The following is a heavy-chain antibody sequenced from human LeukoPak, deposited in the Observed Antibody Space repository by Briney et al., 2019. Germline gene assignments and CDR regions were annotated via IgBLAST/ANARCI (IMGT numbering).Heavy chain of an antibody. J-gene: IGHJ1*01. V-gene: IGHV4-34*01. CDR1: GGSFSGYY. D-gene: IGHD3-3*01. CDR2: INHSGST. Sequence: SETLSPTCAVYGGSFSGYYWSWIRQPPGKGLEWIGEINHSGSTNYNPSLKSRVTISVDTSKNQFSLKPSSVTAADTAVYYCARRNHYDFWSGYHYGGYFQHWGQGTLVTVSS. CDR3: ARRNHYDFWSGYHYGGYFQH.